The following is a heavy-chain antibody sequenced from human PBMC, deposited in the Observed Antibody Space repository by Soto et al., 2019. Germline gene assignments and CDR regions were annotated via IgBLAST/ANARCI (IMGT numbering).Heavy chain of an antibody. Sequence: QVQLRESGPGLMKPSQTLSLTCTVSGGSLRDVGHFWTWLRQRPGSGLEWVGYSSYGGATYYSPSLQSRVSISVDTSKNQFSLTLNSVTAADTATYYCARLSSSGWIGRGYFDYWGQGVLVTVSS. CDR3: ARLSSSGWIGRGYFDY. D-gene: IGHD6-19*01. J-gene: IGHJ4*02. CDR1: GGSLRDVGHF. V-gene: IGHV4-31*03. CDR2: SSYGGAT.